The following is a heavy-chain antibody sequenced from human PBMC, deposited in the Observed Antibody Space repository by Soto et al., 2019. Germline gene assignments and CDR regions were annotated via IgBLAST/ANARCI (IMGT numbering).Heavy chain of an antibody. V-gene: IGHV4-34*01. Sequence: SETLSLTCAVYGGSFSGYYWNWIRQPPGKGLEWIGEINHSGSTNYNPSLKSRVTISVDTSKNQFSLKLSSVTAADTAVYYCASLQDTGRDYYGMDVWGQGTTVTVSS. CDR1: GGSFSGYY. CDR3: ASLQDTGRDYYGMDV. D-gene: IGHD2-8*02. J-gene: IGHJ6*02. CDR2: INHSGST.